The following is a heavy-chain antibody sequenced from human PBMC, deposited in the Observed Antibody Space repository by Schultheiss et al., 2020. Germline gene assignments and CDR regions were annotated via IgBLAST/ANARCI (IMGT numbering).Heavy chain of an antibody. CDR3: AREGSGSYSTDY. J-gene: IGHJ4*02. Sequence: SETLSLTCTVSGGSISSRGYYWSWIRQHPGKGLEWIGYIYYSGSTYYNPSLKSRVTISVDTSKNQFSLKLSSVTAADTAVYYCAREGSGSYSTDYWGQGTLVTVSS. CDR1: GGSISSRGYY. D-gene: IGHD1-26*01. CDR2: IYYSGST. V-gene: IGHV4-31*03.